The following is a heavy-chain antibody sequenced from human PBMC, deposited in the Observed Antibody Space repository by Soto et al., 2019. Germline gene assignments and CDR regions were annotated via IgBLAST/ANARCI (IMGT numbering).Heavy chain of an antibody. J-gene: IGHJ6*02. CDR3: ARRRDGYILQSGMDV. D-gene: IGHD5-12*01. V-gene: IGHV5-51*01. Sequence: PGESLKISCKGSGYSFTSYWICWVRQMPWKGLEWMGIIYPGDSDTRYSPSFQGQVTISADKSISTAYLQWSSLKASDTAMYYCARRRDGYILQSGMDVWGQGTTVTVSS. CDR2: IYPGDSDT. CDR1: GYSFTSYW.